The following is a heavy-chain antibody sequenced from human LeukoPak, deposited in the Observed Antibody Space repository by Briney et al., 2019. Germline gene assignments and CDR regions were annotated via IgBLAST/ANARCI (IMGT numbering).Heavy chain of an antibody. D-gene: IGHD3-16*02. Sequence: SQTLSHTCAVSGGSVSSGGYSWSWSRQPPGKGLEWIGYIYHSGSTYYNPSLKSRVTISVDRSKNQFSLKLSSVTAADTAVYFCARSIMITFRGVIVSKDAFYIWGQGTMVTVSS. CDR1: GGSVSSGGYS. CDR3: ARSIMITFRGVIVSKDAFYI. V-gene: IGHV4-30-2*01. J-gene: IGHJ3*02. CDR2: IYHSGST.